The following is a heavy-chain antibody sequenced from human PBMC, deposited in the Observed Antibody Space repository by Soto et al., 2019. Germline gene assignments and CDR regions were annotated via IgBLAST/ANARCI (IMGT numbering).Heavy chain of an antibody. CDR1: GFTVSSSY. Sequence: EVQLVESGGGLVQPGGSLRLSCAASGFTVSSSYMGWVRHAPGKGLEWVSSIYTGGNTYYADSVRGRFTVSTDNSKDTLYLQMHSLRVDDAAMYYCARHVGSYWYFDLWGRGTLVTVSS. V-gene: IGHV3-66*04. J-gene: IGHJ2*01. CDR2: IYTGGNT. CDR3: ARHVGSYWYFDL. D-gene: IGHD1-26*01.